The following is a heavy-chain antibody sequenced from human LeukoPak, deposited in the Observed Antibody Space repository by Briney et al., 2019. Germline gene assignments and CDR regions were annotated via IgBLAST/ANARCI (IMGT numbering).Heavy chain of an antibody. J-gene: IGHJ4*02. CDR3: ARESGKFDY. V-gene: IGHV3-43*02. CDR1: GLPIADFA. Sequence: GGSLRLSCVASGLPIADFAMHWVRQAPGKGLEWVSLISGDGVSTFYADSVKGRFSISRDNSKNSLSLEMNSLRTEDTTMYYCARESGKFDYWGQGTLVAVSS. CDR2: ISGDGVST.